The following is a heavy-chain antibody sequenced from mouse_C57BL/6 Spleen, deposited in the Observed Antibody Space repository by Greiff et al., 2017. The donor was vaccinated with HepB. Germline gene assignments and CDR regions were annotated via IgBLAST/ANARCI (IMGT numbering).Heavy chain of an antibody. Sequence: EVQLQQSGPGLVKPSQSLSLPCSVTGYSITSGYYWNWIRQFPGNKLEWMGYISYDGSNNYNPSLKNRISITRDTSKNQFFLKLNSVTTEDTATYYCARGIYYDPYYFDYWGQGTTLTVSS. J-gene: IGHJ2*01. CDR1: GYSITSGYY. V-gene: IGHV3-6*01. CDR3: ARGIYYDPYYFDY. D-gene: IGHD2-4*01. CDR2: ISYDGSN.